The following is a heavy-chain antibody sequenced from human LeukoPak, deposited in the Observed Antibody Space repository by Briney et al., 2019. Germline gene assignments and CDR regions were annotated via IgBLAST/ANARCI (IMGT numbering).Heavy chain of an antibody. D-gene: IGHD2-2*01. CDR1: GYTFTGYY. V-gene: IGHV1-2*02. J-gene: IGHJ4*01. Sequence: ASVKVSCKASGYTFTGYYMHWVRQAPGQGLEWMGWINPDSGGTNYAQKFQGRVTMTRDTSTTTAYMELSRLTSDDTAVYYCARDFKRVDSPAGWWGADYWGQGTLVTVSS. CDR2: INPDSGGT. CDR3: ARDFKRVDSPAGWWGADY.